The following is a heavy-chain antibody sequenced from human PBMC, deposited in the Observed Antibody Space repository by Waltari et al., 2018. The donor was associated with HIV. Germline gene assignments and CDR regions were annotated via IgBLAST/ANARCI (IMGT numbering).Heavy chain of an antibody. Sequence: QVQLVESGGGVVQPGRSLRLSCAASGFTFSNYAIHWVRQAPGKGLEWVAVISYDGSNKYYADSVKGRFTISRDNSKNTLYLQMNSLRAEDTAVNYCARDARWPFHYFDYWGQGTLVTVSS. V-gene: IGHV3-30*01. CDR3: ARDARWPFHYFDY. J-gene: IGHJ4*02. CDR2: ISYDGSNK. CDR1: GFTFSNYA. D-gene: IGHD2-15*01.